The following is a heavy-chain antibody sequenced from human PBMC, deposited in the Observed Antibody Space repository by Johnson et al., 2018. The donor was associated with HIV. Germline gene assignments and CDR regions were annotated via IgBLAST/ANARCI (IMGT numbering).Heavy chain of an antibody. J-gene: IGHJ3*02. CDR3: AKGGGSGWFNDAFDI. CDR2: IYSGGST. D-gene: IGHD6-19*01. Sequence: VQLVESGGGLVQPGGSLRLSCAASGFTVSSNYMSWVRQAPGKGLEWVSVIYSGGSTYYTDSVQGRFTISRDNSKNTLYLQMNSLRAEDTAVYYCAKGGGSGWFNDAFDIWGQGTMVTVSS. V-gene: IGHV3-66*01. CDR1: GFTVSSNY.